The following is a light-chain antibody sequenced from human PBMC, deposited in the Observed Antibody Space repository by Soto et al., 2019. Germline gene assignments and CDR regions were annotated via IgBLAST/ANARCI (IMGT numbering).Light chain of an antibody. CDR1: QSIGTN. V-gene: IGKV1-39*01. Sequence: DIQMTQSPCSLSASVGDRVTVTCRASQSIGTNVNWYQQKPGKAPYLLIYTASRLQSGVPSKFSGSGFGTDFTLTISSLQPEDFATYYCQQSYTTPYTFGQGNKLEIK. CDR2: TAS. CDR3: QQSYTTPYT. J-gene: IGKJ2*01.